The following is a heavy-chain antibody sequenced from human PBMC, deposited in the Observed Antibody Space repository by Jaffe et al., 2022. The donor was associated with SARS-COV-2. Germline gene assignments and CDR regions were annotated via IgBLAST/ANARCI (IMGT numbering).Heavy chain of an antibody. D-gene: IGHD3-10*01. CDR2: IYSGGTI. CDR1: GFTVSGNY. CDR3: ARNRRGGSSGRGWFDP. J-gene: IGHJ5*02. V-gene: IGHV3-53*01. Sequence: EVQLVESGGGLIQPGGSLRLSCAASGFTVSGNYMSWVRQAPGKGLEWVSIIYSGGTIYYADSVKGRFTISRDNSKNTLYLQLNSLRAEDTAVYYCARNRRGGSSGRGWFDPWGQGTLVTVSS.